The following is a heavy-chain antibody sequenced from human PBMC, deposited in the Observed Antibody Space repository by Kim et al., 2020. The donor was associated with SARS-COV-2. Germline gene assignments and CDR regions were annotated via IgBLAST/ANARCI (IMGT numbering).Heavy chain of an antibody. D-gene: IGHD6-19*01. Sequence: GGSLRLSCAASGFTFSSYEMNWVRQAPGKGLEWVSYISSSGSTIYYADSVKGRFTISRDNAKNSLYLQMNSLRAEDTAVYYCATMTPVSSGFGGYYFDYWGQGTLVTVSS. V-gene: IGHV3-48*03. CDR3: ATMTPVSSGFGGYYFDY. J-gene: IGHJ4*02. CDR1: GFTFSSYE. CDR2: ISSSGSTI.